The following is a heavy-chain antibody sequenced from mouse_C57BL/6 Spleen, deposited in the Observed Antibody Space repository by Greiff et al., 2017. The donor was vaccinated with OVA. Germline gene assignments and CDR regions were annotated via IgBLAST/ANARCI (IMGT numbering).Heavy chain of an antibody. Sequence: DVMLVESGGGLVKPGGSLKLSCAASGYTFSSYAMSWVRQTPEKRLEWVATISDGGSYTYYPDNVKGRFTISGDNAKNNLYLQMSHLKSEDTAMYYCARAPGTAVAYWGQGTLVTVSA. CDR1: GYTFSSYA. J-gene: IGHJ3*01. D-gene: IGHD1-2*01. V-gene: IGHV5-4*03. CDR2: ISDGGSYT. CDR3: ARAPGTAVAY.